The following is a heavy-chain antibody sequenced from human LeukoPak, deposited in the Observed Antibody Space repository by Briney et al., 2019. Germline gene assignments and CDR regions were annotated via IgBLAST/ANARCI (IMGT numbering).Heavy chain of an antibody. CDR1: GFIFSSYG. CDR3: ARDPPSATDYYKYFDY. Sequence: GGSLRLSCAASGFIFSSYGMHWVRQAPGKGLEWVAVISYDGINKFYADSVKGRFTISRDNSKDTLYLQMNSLRADDTAVYYCARDPPSATDYYKYFDYWGQGTLVTVSS. CDR2: ISYDGINK. D-gene: IGHD3-9*01. V-gene: IGHV3-30*03. J-gene: IGHJ4*02.